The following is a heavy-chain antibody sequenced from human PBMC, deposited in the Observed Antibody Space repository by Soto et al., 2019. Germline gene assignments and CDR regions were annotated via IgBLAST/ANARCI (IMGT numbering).Heavy chain of an antibody. D-gene: IGHD2-21*02. Sequence: GGSLRLSCAASGFPFNNYAMHWVRQAPGKGLEWVAVIWHDGSNEPYADSVKGRFRIARDNSNNTLYLQMNSLRGEDTALYYCARDDVSMVTTFLDYWGLGTLVTVSS. CDR1: GFPFNNYA. CDR2: IWHDGSNE. J-gene: IGHJ4*02. V-gene: IGHV3-33*01. CDR3: ARDDVSMVTTFLDY.